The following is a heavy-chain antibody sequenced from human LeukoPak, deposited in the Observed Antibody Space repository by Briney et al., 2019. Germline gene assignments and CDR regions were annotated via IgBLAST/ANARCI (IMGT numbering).Heavy chain of an antibody. V-gene: IGHV3-23*01. CDR1: GLTFSNYA. Sequence: GGSLRLSCAASGLTFSNYAMSWVRQAPGKGLDWVSAISGTGGTTYYADSVKGRFTISRDNSKNTLYLQMNSLRAEDTAVYYCAGGPSYYYDSRWFDPWGQGTLVTVSS. J-gene: IGHJ5*02. D-gene: IGHD3-22*01. CDR3: AGGPSYYYDSRWFDP. CDR2: ISGTGGTT.